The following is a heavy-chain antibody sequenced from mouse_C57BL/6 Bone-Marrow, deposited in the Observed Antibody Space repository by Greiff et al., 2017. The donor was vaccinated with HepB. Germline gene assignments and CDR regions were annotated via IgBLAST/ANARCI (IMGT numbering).Heavy chain of an antibody. CDR3: ARWGFITTVVAPFDY. CDR1: GYTFTSYW. Sequence: QVQLQQPGTELVKPGASVKLSCKASGYTFTSYWMHWVKQRPGQGLEWIGNINPSNGGTNYKEKLKSKATLTLGKSSRTAYMQLSSLTSEDSSVYYCARWGFITTVVAPFDYWGQGTTLTVSS. D-gene: IGHD1-1*01. J-gene: IGHJ2*01. V-gene: IGHV1-53*01. CDR2: INPSNGGT.